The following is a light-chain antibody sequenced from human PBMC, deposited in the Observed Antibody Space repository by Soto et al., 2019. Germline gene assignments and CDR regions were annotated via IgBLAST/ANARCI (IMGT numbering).Light chain of an antibody. J-gene: IGKJ3*01. CDR1: QGISNY. CDR3: PKYNSAPFT. CDR2: AAS. Sequence: DIQMTQSPSSLSASVGDRVTITCRASQGISNYLAWYQQKPGKVPKLLIYAASTLQSGVPSRFSGSGSGTDFTLTISNLQPEDVANDYCPKYNSAPFTFGPGTKVDIK. V-gene: IGKV1-27*01.